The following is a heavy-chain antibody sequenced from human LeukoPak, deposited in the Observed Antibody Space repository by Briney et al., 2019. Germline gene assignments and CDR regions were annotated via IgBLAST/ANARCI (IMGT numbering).Heavy chain of an antibody. Sequence: PSETLSLTCTVSGGSISSSSYYWGWIRQPPGKGLEWIGRVYTTGTTNYKPSLKSRVTISLDTSKNQFSLKLRSVTAADTAVYYCARISSSNWYNERGAFDVWGQGTMVTVSS. J-gene: IGHJ3*01. CDR3: ARISSSNWYNERGAFDV. CDR1: GGSISSSSYY. V-gene: IGHV4-39*07. CDR2: VYTTGTT. D-gene: IGHD6-13*01.